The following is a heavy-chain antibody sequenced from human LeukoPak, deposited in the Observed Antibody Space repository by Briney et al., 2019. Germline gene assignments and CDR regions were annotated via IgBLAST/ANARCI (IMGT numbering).Heavy chain of an antibody. CDR1: GGSIGSSSFY. V-gene: IGHV4-39*07. D-gene: IGHD1-20*01. CDR3: VRLQAVTGNFDY. Sequence: PSETLSLTCTVSGGSIGSSSFYWGWIRQPPGQGLEWIETINYSGDTYYNPSLKSRVTISVDSSRNQFSLNLSSVIAADTAVYYCVRLQAVTGNFDYWRQGPLVTVSS. CDR2: INYSGDT. J-gene: IGHJ4*02.